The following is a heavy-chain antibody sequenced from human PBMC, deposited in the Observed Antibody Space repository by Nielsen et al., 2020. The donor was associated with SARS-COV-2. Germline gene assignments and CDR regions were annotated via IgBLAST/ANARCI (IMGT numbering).Heavy chain of an antibody. J-gene: IGHJ4*02. CDR2: ISFDGLYK. D-gene: IGHD3-9*01. Sequence: GSLKISCAASGFAFRSFAIHWVRQAPGKGLEWVTVISFDGLYKQYSDSVKGRFSISRDNSQNTVSLHMDRLRSEDTALYYCAREDRTDWYGVDYWGQGTLVTVAS. V-gene: IGHV3-30*04. CDR3: AREDRTDWYGVDY. CDR1: GFAFRSFA.